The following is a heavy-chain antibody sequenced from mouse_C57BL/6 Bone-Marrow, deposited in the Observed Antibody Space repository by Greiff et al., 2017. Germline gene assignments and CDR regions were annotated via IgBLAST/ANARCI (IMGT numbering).Heavy chain of an antibody. CDR2: INPGSGGT. D-gene: IGHD1-1*01. CDR3: ARCDPITTVEDY. J-gene: IGHJ2*01. CDR1: GYAFTNYL. V-gene: IGHV1-54*01. Sequence: QVQLQQSGAELVRPGTSVKVSCKASGYAFTNYLIEWVKQRPGQGLEWIGVINPGSGGTNYNEKFKGKATLTADKSSSTAYMQLSSLTSEDSAVYFCARCDPITTVEDYWGQGTTLTVSS.